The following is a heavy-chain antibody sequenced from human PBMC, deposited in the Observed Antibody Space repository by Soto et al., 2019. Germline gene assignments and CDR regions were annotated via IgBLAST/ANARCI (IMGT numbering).Heavy chain of an antibody. CDR1: GFTFSNAW. Sequence: GESLRLSCAASGFTFSNAWMSWVRQAPGKGREWVGRINGKTDGGTTDYAAPVKGRFTISRDDSKNTLYPQMNSLKTEDTAVYYCTTEFLDVRFLEWLSGGYYYYGMDVWGQGTTVTVSS. CDR2: INGKTDGGTT. CDR3: TTEFLDVRFLEWLSGGYYYYGMDV. V-gene: IGHV3-15*01. D-gene: IGHD3-3*01. J-gene: IGHJ6*02.